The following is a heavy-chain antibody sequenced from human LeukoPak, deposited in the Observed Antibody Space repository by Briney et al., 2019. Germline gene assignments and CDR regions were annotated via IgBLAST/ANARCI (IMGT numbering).Heavy chain of an antibody. CDR2: ISRSSSTI. D-gene: IGHD3-10*01. CDR3: ARDLGSRPDY. J-gene: IGHJ4*02. Sequence: GGSLRLSCAASGFTFSDSNMNWVRQAPGKGLEWVSYISRSSSTIYYADSVRGRFTISRDNSKNSLYLQMNSLRAEDTAVYYCARDLGSRPDYWGQGTLVTVSS. CDR1: GFTFSDSN. V-gene: IGHV3-48*01.